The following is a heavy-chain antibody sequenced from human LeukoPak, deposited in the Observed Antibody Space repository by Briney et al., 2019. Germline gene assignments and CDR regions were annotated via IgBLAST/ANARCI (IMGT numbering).Heavy chain of an antibody. CDR3: ARILCGGDCPDY. Sequence: SETLSLTCAVYGGSFSGYYWSWIRQPPGKGLEWIGEINHSGSTNYNPSLKSRVTISVDTSKSQFSLKLSSVTAADTAVYYCARILCGGDCPDYWGQGTLATVSS. J-gene: IGHJ4*02. D-gene: IGHD2-21*02. CDR1: GGSFSGYY. V-gene: IGHV4-34*01. CDR2: INHSGST.